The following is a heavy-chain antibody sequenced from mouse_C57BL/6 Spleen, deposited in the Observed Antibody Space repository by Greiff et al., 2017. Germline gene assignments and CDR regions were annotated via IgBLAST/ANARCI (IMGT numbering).Heavy chain of an antibody. CDR3: ARPISYGSSSLPYAMDY. J-gene: IGHJ4*01. D-gene: IGHD1-1*01. Sequence: EVKVVESGGGLVKPGGSLKLSCAASGFTFSDYGMHWVRQAPEKGLEWVAYISSGSSTIYYADTVKGRFTISSDNAKNTLFLQMTSLRSEDTAMYYWARPISYGSSSLPYAMDYWGQGTSVTVSS. CDR2: ISSGSSTI. CDR1: GFTFSDYG. V-gene: IGHV5-17*01.